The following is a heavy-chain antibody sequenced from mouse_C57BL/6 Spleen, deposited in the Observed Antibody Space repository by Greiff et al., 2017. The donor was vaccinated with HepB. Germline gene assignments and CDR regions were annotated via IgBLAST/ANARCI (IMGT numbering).Heavy chain of an antibody. CDR3: ASPGMGAMDY. V-gene: IGHV1-76*01. Sequence: VKLQESGAELVRPGASVKLSCKASGYTFTDYYINWVKQRPGQGLEWIARIYPGSGNTYYNEKFKGKATLTAEKSSSTAYMQLSSLTSEDSAVYFCASPGMGAMDYWGQGTSVTVSS. CDR1: GYTFTDYY. D-gene: IGHD4-1*01. CDR2: IYPGSGNT. J-gene: IGHJ4*01.